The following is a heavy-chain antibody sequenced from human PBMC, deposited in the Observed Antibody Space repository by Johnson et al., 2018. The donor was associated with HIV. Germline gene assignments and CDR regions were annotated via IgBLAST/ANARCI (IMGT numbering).Heavy chain of an antibody. V-gene: IGHV3-20*03. J-gene: IGHJ3*02. CDR3: ARVGAIAAGGAFDI. D-gene: IGHD6-13*01. Sequence: GGSTGYADSVKGRFTISRDNAKNSLYLQMNSLRAEDTALYYCARVGAIAAGGAFDIWGQGTMVTVSS. CDR2: GGST.